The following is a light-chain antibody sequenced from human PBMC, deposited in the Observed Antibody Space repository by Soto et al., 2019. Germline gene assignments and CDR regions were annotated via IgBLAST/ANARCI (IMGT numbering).Light chain of an antibody. CDR3: ATWDASLSGWV. CDR2: KND. V-gene: IGLV1-47*01. J-gene: IGLJ3*02. Sequence: QGVVSQPPSASGTPGQRVTISCSGSSDNIGRNYVYWYQQFPGTAPKLLIFKNDQRPSGVPDRFSGSKSGTSASLAISGLRSEDEADYYCATWDASLSGWVFGGGTQLTAL. CDR1: SDNIGRNY.